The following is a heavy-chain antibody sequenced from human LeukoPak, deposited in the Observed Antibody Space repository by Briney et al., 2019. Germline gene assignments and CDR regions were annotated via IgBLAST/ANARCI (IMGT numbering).Heavy chain of an antibody. CDR2: IEGSGST. D-gene: IGHD1-26*01. CDR3: ATGTFYEDVLDY. CDR1: GFTFSNFV. J-gene: IGHJ4*02. V-gene: IGHV3-23*01. Sequence: GGSLRLSCAASGFTFSNFVMTWVHQAPGKGRQWVSTIEGSGSTYYADSVRGRFSISRDNSKNTLSLQMNSLRPEDTAVYYCATGTFYEDVLDYWGQGALVTVSS.